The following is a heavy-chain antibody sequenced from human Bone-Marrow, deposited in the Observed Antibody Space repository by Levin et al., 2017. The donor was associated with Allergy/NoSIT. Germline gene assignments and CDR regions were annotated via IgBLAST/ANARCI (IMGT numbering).Heavy chain of an antibody. J-gene: IGHJ4*02. Sequence: GASVKVSCKDSGGTFKSYTFSWVRLAPGQGLEWMGGIIPMFGATNYAEKFRGRVTITADDSTMTVYMEVNSLRVEDTAVYYCARDEGLGLEISSWGQGTRVTLSS. CDR1: GGTFKSYT. CDR3: ARDEGLGLEISS. D-gene: IGHD5-24*01. CDR2: IIPMFGAT. V-gene: IGHV1-69*13.